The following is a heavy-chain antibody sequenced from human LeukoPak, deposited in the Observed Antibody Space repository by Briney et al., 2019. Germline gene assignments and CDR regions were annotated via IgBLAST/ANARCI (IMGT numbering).Heavy chain of an antibody. J-gene: IGHJ4*02. D-gene: IGHD2-21*02. CDR2: IYYSGST. V-gene: IGHV4-39*07. CDR3: ARGGDWLFDY. Sequence: SETLSLTCTVSGGSISSDSYYWAWIRRPPGKGLEWIASIYYSGSTCYNPSLKSRVTISVDKSKNQFSLELNSVTAADTAVYYCARGGDWLFDYWGQGILVTVSS. CDR1: GGSISSDSYY.